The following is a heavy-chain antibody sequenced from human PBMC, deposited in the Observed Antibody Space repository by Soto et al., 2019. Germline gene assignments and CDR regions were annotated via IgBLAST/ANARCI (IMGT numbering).Heavy chain of an antibody. J-gene: IGHJ6*01. V-gene: IGHV1-3*01. D-gene: IGHD3-3*01. CDR2: VNAGNGNT. CDR1: GYTFTSYA. CDR3: ARGTYDFWSGEVSYYYYGMDA. Sequence: GASVKVSCKASGYTFTSYAMHWVRQAPGQRLEWMGWVNAGNGNTKYSQKFQGRVTITRDTSASTAYMELSSLRSEDTAVYYCARGTYDFWSGEVSYYYYGMDAWGQGNTVTVSS.